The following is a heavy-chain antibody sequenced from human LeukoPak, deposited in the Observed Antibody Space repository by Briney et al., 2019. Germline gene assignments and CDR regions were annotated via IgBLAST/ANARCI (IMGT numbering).Heavy chain of an antibody. CDR1: GFTFSSYA. Sequence: GGSLRLSCAASGFTFSSYAMHWVRQAPGKGLEWVAVISYDGSNKYYADSVKGRFTISRDNSKNTLYLQMNSLRAEDTAVYYCAREDESSGWYYYYGMDVWGQGTTVTVSS. CDR3: AREDESSGWYYYYGMDV. D-gene: IGHD6-19*01. CDR2: ISYDGSNK. J-gene: IGHJ6*02. V-gene: IGHV3-30*04.